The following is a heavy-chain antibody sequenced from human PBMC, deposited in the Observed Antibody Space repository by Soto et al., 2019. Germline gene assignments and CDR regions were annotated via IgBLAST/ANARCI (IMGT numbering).Heavy chain of an antibody. CDR3: ARCYYSVASCFTCWHFDL. CDR1: GYSFDTFG. D-gene: IGHD2-15*01. CDR2: ISIEKGDT. V-gene: IGHV1-18*01. Sequence: QVQVVQSGAEVKKPGASVKVACKASGYSFDTFGLSWVRQAPGQGLAWMGWISIEKGDTNSAQKFQDRVTMTTDTSTSTAYMELRSLTSDDPAVYYCARCYYSVASCFTCWHFDLWGRGTLVTVSS. J-gene: IGHJ2*01.